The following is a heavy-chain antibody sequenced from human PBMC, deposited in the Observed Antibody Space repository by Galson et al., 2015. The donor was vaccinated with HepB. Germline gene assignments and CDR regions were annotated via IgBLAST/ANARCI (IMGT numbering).Heavy chain of an antibody. V-gene: IGHV6-1*01. Sequence: CAISGDSVSSNSAAWNWIRQSPSRGLEWLGRTYYRSKWYNDYAVSVKSRITINPDTSKNQFSLQLNSVTPEDTAVYYCARLAAAGNDYYYGMDVWGRGTTVTVSS. CDR2: TYYRSKWYN. CDR3: ARLAAAGNDYYYGMDV. D-gene: IGHD6-13*01. CDR1: GDSVSSNSAA. J-gene: IGHJ6*02.